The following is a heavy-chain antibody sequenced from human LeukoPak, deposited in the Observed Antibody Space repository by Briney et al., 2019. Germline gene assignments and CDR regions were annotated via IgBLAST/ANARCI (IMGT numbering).Heavy chain of an antibody. J-gene: IGHJ5*02. Sequence: SETLSLTCTVSGYSISGAYYWGWIRQPPGKGLEWIGSFYHSGSTYYNPSLESRVTISADTSKNQFSLKLSSVTAADTAVYYCARGPLWLGDNWFDPWGQGTLVTVSS. V-gene: IGHV4-38-2*02. CDR2: FYHSGST. CDR1: GYSISGAYY. D-gene: IGHD3-10*01. CDR3: ARGPLWLGDNWFDP.